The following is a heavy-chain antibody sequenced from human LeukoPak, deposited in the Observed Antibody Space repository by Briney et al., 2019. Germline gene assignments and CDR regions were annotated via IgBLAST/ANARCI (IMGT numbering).Heavy chain of an antibody. D-gene: IGHD2-15*01. CDR1: GGSISSYY. Sequence: PSETLPLTCTVSGGSISSYYLSWIRQPPGKGLEWIGYIYYSGSTNYNPSLKSRVTISVDTSKNQFSLKMSSVTAADTAVYYCAREGCSGGSCYSWFDPWGQGTLVTVSS. CDR3: AREGCSGGSCYSWFDP. V-gene: IGHV4-59*01. J-gene: IGHJ5*02. CDR2: IYYSGST.